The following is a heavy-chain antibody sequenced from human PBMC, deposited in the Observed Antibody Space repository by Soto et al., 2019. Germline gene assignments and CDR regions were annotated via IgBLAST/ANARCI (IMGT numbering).Heavy chain of an antibody. Sequence: EVQLVESGGGLVKPGGSLRLSCAASGFTFSSYSMNWVRQAPGKGLEWVSSISSSSSYIYYADSVKGRFTISRDNAKNSLYLQMNSLRAEDTAVYYCARDKQWLVRGYYYGMDVCGQGTTVTVSS. CDR1: GFTFSSYS. D-gene: IGHD6-19*01. CDR2: ISSSSSYI. V-gene: IGHV3-21*01. CDR3: ARDKQWLVRGYYYGMDV. J-gene: IGHJ6*02.